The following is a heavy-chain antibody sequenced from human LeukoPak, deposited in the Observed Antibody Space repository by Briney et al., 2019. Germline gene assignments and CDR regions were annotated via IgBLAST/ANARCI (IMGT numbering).Heavy chain of an antibody. V-gene: IGHV3-20*03. CDR2: FNWNGGST. D-gene: IGHD2-2*01. J-gene: IGHJ3*02. CDR3: ARHCSSTSCPNDAVDI. CDR1: GFTLDDYG. Sequence: GGSLRLSFAPSGFTLDDYGMSWVRQAPGKGREGVSGFNWNGGSTGYADSVKGRFTISRDNAKNSLYLQMNSLRAEDTALYYCARHCSSTSCPNDAVDIWGQGTMVTVSS.